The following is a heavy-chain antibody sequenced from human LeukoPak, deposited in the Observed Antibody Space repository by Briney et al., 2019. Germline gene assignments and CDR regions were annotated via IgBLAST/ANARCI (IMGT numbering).Heavy chain of an antibody. D-gene: IGHD6-19*01. J-gene: IGHJ4*02. CDR2: IYTSGST. V-gene: IGHV4-4*07. CDR1: GGSISSYY. CDR3: ARAKDIAVAGPNAEFDY. Sequence: SETLSLTCTVSGGSISSYYWSWIRQPAGKGLEWIGRIYTSGSTNYNPSLKSRVTMSVDTSKNQFSLKLSSVTAADTAVYYCARAKDIAVAGPNAEFDYWGQGTLVTVSS.